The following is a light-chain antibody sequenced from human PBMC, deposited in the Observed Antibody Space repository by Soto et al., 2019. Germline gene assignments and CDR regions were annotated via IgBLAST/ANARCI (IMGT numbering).Light chain of an antibody. CDR1: QSVSSN. V-gene: IGKV3-15*01. J-gene: IGKJ5*01. Sequence: EIVMTQSPASLSVSPGERATLACRASQSVSSNLAWYQQKPGQAPRLLIYGASTRATGIPARFSGSGSGTEFTLPIISLQSEDFAVDYCHQYNNWPPVTFGQGTRLEIK. CDR2: GAS. CDR3: HQYNNWPPVT.